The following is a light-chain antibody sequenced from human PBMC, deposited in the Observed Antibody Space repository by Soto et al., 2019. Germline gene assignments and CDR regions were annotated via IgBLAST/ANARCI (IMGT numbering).Light chain of an antibody. J-gene: IGLJ3*02. CDR1: SSNIGSNT. CDR3: GAWDDSLNGWV. Sequence: QSVLTQPPAASGTPGQRVTISCSGSSSNIGSNTVNWYQQLPGTAPKLLIYNDNQRPSGVPDRFSGSKSGTSASLAISGLQSEDEAYFHCGAWDDSLNGWVFGGGTKLTVL. V-gene: IGLV1-44*01. CDR2: NDN.